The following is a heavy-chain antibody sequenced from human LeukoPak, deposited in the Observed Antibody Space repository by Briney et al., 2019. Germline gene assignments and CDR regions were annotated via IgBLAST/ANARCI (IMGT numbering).Heavy chain of an antibody. J-gene: IGHJ4*02. V-gene: IGHV3-7*01. CDR2: IKQDGSEK. CDR1: GFTYSTYW. D-gene: IGHD6-19*01. CDR3: ARDCCGSGGLHY. Sequence: GGSLRLSCATSGFTYSTYWMSWVRQAPGKGLEWVANIKQDGSEKYYVDSVKGRFTISRDNAKNSLYLQMNSLRVEDTAVYYCARDCCGSGGLHYWGQGTLVTVSS.